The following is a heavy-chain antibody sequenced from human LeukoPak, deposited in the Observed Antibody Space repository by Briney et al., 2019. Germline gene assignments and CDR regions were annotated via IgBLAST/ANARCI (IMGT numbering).Heavy chain of an antibody. CDR3: ASLNVVPAAIRSDY. D-gene: IGHD2-2*01. CDR1: GGSLSSGGYY. J-gene: IGHJ4*02. Sequence: PSQTLSLTCTVSGGSLSSGGYYWSWLRQHPGTGLEWIGYIYYSGSTYYNPSRKSRVTISVDTSKNQFSLKLSSVTAADTAVYYCASLNVVPAAIRSDYWGQGTLVTVSS. V-gene: IGHV4-31*03. CDR2: IYYSGST.